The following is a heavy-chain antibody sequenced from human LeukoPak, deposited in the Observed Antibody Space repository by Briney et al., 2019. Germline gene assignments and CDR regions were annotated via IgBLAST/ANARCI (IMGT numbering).Heavy chain of an antibody. J-gene: IGHJ4*02. D-gene: IGHD3-22*01. Sequence: SETLSLTCTVSGGSISSYYWSWIRQPPGKGLEWIGYIYYSGTTNYNPSLKSRVTISVDTSKNQFSLKLSSVTAADTAVYYCARDQAPYYYDSSGYSNLDYWGQGTLVTVSS. CDR3: ARDQAPYYYDSSGYSNLDY. CDR2: IYYSGTT. CDR1: GGSISSYY. V-gene: IGHV4-59*01.